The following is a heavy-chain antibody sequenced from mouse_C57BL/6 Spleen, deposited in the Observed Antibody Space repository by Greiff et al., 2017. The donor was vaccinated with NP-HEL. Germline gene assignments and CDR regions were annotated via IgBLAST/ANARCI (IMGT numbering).Heavy chain of an antibody. V-gene: IGHV1-4*01. CDR2: INPSSGYT. CDR3: ARFDGYRTYYAMDY. Sequence: QVQLKESGAELARPGASVKMSCKASGYTFTSYTMHWVKQRPGQGLEWIGYINPSSGYTKYNQKFKDKATLTADKSSSTAYMQLSSLTSEDSAVYYCARFDGYRTYYAMDYWGQGTSVTVSS. D-gene: IGHD2-3*01. CDR1: GYTFTSYT. J-gene: IGHJ4*01.